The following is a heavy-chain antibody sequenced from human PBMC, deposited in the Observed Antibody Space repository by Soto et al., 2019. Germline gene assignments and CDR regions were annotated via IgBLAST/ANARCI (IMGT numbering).Heavy chain of an antibody. J-gene: IGHJ4*02. D-gene: IGHD3-22*01. CDR2: ISWNSGSI. CDR3: AKDPTPYYYDSSSDY. Sequence: SLRLSCAASGFTFDDYAMHWVRQAPGKGLEWVSGISWNSGSIGYADSVKGRFTISRDNAKNSLYLQMNSLRAEDTALYYCAKDPTPYYYDSSSDYWGQGTLVTVSS. V-gene: IGHV3-9*01. CDR1: GFTFDDYA.